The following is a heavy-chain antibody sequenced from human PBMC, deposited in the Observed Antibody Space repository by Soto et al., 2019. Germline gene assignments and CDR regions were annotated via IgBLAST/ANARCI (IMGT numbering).Heavy chain of an antibody. V-gene: IGHV2-70*01. Sequence: SGPTLVKPTQTLTLTCTVSGFALTTSGMCVTCIRQPPGKALEWLALIEWGDDKNYNPSLMTRLTLSKDTSKNQVVLTMTNMDPVDTGTYYCARMLKRGTSDWIQIDYWGQGTLVTVSS. CDR1: GFALTTSGMC. CDR3: ARMLKRGTSDWIQIDY. J-gene: IGHJ4*02. CDR2: IEWGDDK. D-gene: IGHD3-9*01.